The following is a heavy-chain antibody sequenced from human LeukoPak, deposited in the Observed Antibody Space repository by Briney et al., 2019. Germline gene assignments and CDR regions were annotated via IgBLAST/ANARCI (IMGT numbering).Heavy chain of an antibody. CDR2: IYHSGST. J-gene: IGHJ6*03. CDR1: GYSISSGYY. Sequence: SETLSLTCTVSGYSISSGYYWGWIRQPPGKGLEWIGSIYHSGSTYYNPSLKSRVTISVDTSKNQFSLKLSSVTAADTAVYYCARSPLLWFGEPLGYYYYMDVWGKGTTVTVSS. V-gene: IGHV4-38-2*02. CDR3: ARSPLLWFGEPLGYYYYMDV. D-gene: IGHD3-10*01.